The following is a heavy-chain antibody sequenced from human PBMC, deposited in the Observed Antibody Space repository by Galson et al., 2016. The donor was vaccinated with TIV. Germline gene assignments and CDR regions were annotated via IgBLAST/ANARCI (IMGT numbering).Heavy chain of an antibody. V-gene: IGHV1-3*04. CDR1: GYTFSTYA. D-gene: IGHD4-11*01. Sequence: SVKVSCKASGYTFSTYAKHWVRQAPGQRLEWMGWINTDNGDAEFSQKFQGRVTITRDTSASTAYLELSSLRSEDTAVYYCARGSRYSKGNYYYFGMDVWGQGTTVTVSS. CDR3: ARGSRYSKGNYYYFGMDV. CDR2: INTDNGDA. J-gene: IGHJ6*02.